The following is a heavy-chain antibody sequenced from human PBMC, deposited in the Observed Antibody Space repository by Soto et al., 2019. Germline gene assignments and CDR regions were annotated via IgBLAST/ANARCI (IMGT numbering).Heavy chain of an antibody. Sequence: QVQLVESGGGVVQPGRSLRLSCVASGFTFSSYGMHWVRQAPGKGLEWVTLLSNDGSNEYYADSVKGRFTISRDNSKNTLSLQMNSLRAEDTAVYYCVKDLSRAFYGMDVWGQGTTVTVSS. J-gene: IGHJ6*02. V-gene: IGHV3-30*18. D-gene: IGHD3-9*01. CDR3: VKDLSRAFYGMDV. CDR1: GFTFSSYG. CDR2: LSNDGSNE.